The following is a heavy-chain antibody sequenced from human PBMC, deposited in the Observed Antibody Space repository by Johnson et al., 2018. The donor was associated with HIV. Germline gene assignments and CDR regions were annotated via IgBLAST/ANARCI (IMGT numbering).Heavy chain of an antibody. V-gene: IGHV3-33*06. CDR2: IWYDGSNK. J-gene: IGHJ3*02. Sequence: QVQLVESGGGVVQPGRSLRLSCAASGFTFSSSGMHWVRQAPGKGLEWVAVIWYDGSNKYYADSVKGRFTISRDNSKNTLYLQMNSLRAEETAVYYCAKRLTYANSLDAFDIWGQGTMVTVSS. CDR3: AKRLTYANSLDAFDI. CDR1: GFTFSSSG. D-gene: IGHD3-16*01.